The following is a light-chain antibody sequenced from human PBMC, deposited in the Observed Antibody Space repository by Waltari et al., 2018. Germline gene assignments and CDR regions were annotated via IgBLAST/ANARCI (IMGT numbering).Light chain of an antibody. CDR2: AAS. V-gene: IGKV3-20*01. J-gene: IGKJ1*01. CDR1: QSVSRY. CDR3: QNYVRLPAT. Sequence: LTRPPLTLPFLSVERATLPCRASQSVSRYLAWYQQKPGQAPRLLIYAASTRATGIPDRFSGSGSGTDFSLTISRLEPEDFAVYFCQNYVRLPATFGQGTKVEIK.